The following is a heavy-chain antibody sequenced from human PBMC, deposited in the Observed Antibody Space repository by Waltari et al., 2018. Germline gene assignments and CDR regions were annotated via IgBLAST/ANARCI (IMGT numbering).Heavy chain of an antibody. CDR2: ISGSGGST. V-gene: IGHV3-23*04. D-gene: IGHD6-19*01. Sequence: VQLVQSGAEVKKPGSSVKVSCKASGGTFSSYAISWVRQAPGKGLEWVSAISGSGGSTYYADSVKGRFTISRDNSKNTLYLQMNSLRAEDTAVYYCAKVAGQYYFDYWGQGTLVTVSS. J-gene: IGHJ4*02. CDR3: AKVAGQYYFDY. CDR1: GGTFSSYA.